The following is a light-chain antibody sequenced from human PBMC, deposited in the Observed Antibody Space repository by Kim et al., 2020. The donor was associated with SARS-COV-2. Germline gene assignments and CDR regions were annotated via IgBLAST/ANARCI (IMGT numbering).Light chain of an antibody. CDR3: QQYNAWPLT. CDR1: QSVNNN. J-gene: IGKJ4*01. CDR2: GAS. V-gene: IGKV3-15*01. Sequence: SVSPGERATLSCRASQSVNNNLAWYQQKPGQAARLLIYGASTRATGIPARFSGSGSGTELTLTISSLQSEDSAVYYCQQYNAWPLTFGGGTKVEI.